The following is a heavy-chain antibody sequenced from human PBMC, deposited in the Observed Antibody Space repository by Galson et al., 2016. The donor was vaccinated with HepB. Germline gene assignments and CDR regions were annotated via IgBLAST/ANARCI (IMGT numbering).Heavy chain of an antibody. CDR2: LYYSGNT. Sequence: SETLSLTCTVSGGSISSSSYYWGWIRQPPGKGLEWIGSLYYSGNTYYKSSLKSRVTISGDTSKNQFALKLSSVTAADTAVYYCAKDSTFSKGYVFDYWGQGTLVTVSS. V-gene: IGHV4-39*01. CDR1: GGSISSSSYY. D-gene: IGHD2-2*01. CDR3: AKDSTFSKGYVFDY. J-gene: IGHJ4*02.